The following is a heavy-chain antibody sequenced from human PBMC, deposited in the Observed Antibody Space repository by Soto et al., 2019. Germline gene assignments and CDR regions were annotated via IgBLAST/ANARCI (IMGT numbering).Heavy chain of an antibody. CDR3: VFGGVVAEDY. Sequence: QVQLVESGGGVVQPGRSLRLSCAASGFTFSSYAMHWVRQAPGKGLEWVAVISYDGSNKYYADSVKGRFTISRDNSKNTLYLQMNSLRAEDTAVYYCVFGGVVAEDYWGQGTLVTVSS. J-gene: IGHJ4*02. CDR1: GFTFSSYA. V-gene: IGHV3-30-3*01. D-gene: IGHD2-15*01. CDR2: ISYDGSNK.